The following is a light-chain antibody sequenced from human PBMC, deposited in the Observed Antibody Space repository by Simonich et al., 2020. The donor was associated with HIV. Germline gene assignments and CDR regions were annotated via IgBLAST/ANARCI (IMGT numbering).Light chain of an antibody. Sequence: AIQFNQSPSSLSASVGDRVTITCRASQGISSALVWYQQKPGKAPKVLIYDASTLESWVPSRFSGSGSGTDFTLTISSLQPEDFATYFCQQFNSNPRTFGQGTRLEIK. CDR1: QGISSA. V-gene: IGKV1-13*02. CDR2: DAS. CDR3: QQFNSNPRT. J-gene: IGKJ5*01.